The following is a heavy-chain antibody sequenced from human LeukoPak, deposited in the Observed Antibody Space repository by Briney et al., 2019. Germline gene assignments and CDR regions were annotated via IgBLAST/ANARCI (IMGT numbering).Heavy chain of an antibody. J-gene: IGHJ6*02. CDR2: IQNSAIYRAKI. CDR1: GTFVSGFY. CDR3: ARLSSTLYYSMDV. D-gene: IGHD6-6*01. V-gene: IGHV4-59*08. Sequence: PSETLSLTCTVSGTFVSGFYWTWIRQPPGKGLEWVGYIQNSAIYRAKIKSSPSLQSRVSLSIDTSKNQVSLTVNSVTAADTAVYYCARLSSTLYYSMDVWGPGTAVTVSS.